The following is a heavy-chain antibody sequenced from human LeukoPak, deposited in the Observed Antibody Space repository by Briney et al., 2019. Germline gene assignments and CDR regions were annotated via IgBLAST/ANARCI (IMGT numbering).Heavy chain of an antibody. CDR3: AGSSGNYCGSDY. CDR1: GFTFSSYS. D-gene: IGHD1-26*01. V-gene: IGHV3-21*01. Sequence: GGSLRLSCAASGFTFSSYSMNWVRQAPGKGLEWVSSISTSSSYIHYADSVKGRFTISRDNAKNSLFLQMNSLRAEDTAVYYCAGSSGNYCGSDYWGQGTLVTVS. CDR2: ISTSSSYI. J-gene: IGHJ4*02.